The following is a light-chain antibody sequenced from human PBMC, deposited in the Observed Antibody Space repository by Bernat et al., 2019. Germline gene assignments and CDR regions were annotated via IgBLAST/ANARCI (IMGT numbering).Light chain of an antibody. V-gene: IGKV3-20*01. J-gene: IGKJ2*01. CDR1: QSVSSY. CDR2: GAS. CDR3: QQYGGSPYT. Sequence: EIVLTQSPATLSLSPGERATLSCRASQSVSSYLAWDQQKPGQAPRLCIYGASSRATGIPDRFSGSGSGTDFTLTISRLEPEDFAVYYCQQYGGSPYTFGQGTKLEIQ.